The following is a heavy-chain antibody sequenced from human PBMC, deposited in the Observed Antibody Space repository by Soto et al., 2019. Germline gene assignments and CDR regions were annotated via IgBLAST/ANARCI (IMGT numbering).Heavy chain of an antibody. V-gene: IGHV3-21*01. J-gene: IGHJ6*02. Sequence: GGSLRLSCAASGFTFSSYSMNWVRQAPGKGLEWVSSISSSSSYIYYADSVKGRFTISRDNAKNSLYLQMNSLRAEDTAVYYCAREGVVYGMDVWGQGTTVTVSS. CDR2: ISSSSSYI. D-gene: IGHD2-15*01. CDR3: AREGVVYGMDV. CDR1: GFTFSSYS.